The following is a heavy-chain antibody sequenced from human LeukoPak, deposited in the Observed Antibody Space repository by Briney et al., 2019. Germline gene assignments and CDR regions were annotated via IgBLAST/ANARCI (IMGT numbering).Heavy chain of an antibody. J-gene: IGHJ5*02. CDR2: IYSGGGT. D-gene: IGHD6-6*01. Sequence: PGGSLRLSRAASGLTASSDYMSWVRQAPGKGLEWVSVIYSGGGTYYADSVRGRFTISRDNSKNTLYLQLNSLRAEDTAVYYCARYPYSTSSWSDPWGQGTLVTVSS. CDR3: ARYPYSTSSWSDP. CDR1: GLTASSDY. V-gene: IGHV3-66*01.